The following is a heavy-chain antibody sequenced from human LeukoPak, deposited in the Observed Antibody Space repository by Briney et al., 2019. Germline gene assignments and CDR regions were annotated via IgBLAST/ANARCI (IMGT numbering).Heavy chain of an antibody. CDR2: IYPGGSDI. V-gene: IGHV5-51*01. J-gene: IGHJ4*02. Sequence: GESLKISCKGSGYSFTTHWIGWVRQMPGKGLELMGIIYPGGSDIRYSPSFQGQVTISADKSISTAYLQWSSLKASDTAMYYCARRRYYGSGSYAPFDYWGQGTLVTVSS. CDR3: ARRRYYGSGSYAPFDY. D-gene: IGHD3-10*01. CDR1: GYSFTTHW.